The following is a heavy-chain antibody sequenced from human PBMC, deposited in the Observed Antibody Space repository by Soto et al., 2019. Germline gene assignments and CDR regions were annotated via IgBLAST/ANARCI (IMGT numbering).Heavy chain of an antibody. CDR1: GYSFTRYL. CDR3: ARQLILTGYYYYCMDV. CDR2: IYPGDSDT. Sequence: GESLKISWKGSGYSFTRYLIGWVRQMPGKGLEWMGIIYPGDSDTRYSPSFQGQVTISADKSISTAYLQWNSLKASDTAMDYLARQLILTGYYYYCMDVWGQGTTVTVSS. V-gene: IGHV5-51*01. J-gene: IGHJ6*02.